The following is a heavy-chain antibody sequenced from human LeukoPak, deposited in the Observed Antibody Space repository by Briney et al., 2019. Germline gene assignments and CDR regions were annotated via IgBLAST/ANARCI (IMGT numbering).Heavy chain of an antibody. V-gene: IGHV3-15*01. J-gene: IGHJ4*02. CDR1: GFTFSNAW. CDR3: TTLTGYSSGFTDY. Sequence: RSGGSLRLSCAASGFTFSNAWMSWVRQAPGKGLEWVGRIKSKADGGTTDYAAPVKARFTISRDDSKNTLYLQMNSLKTEDTAVYYCTTLTGYSSGFTDYWGQGTLVTVSS. CDR2: IKSKADGGTT. D-gene: IGHD6-19*01.